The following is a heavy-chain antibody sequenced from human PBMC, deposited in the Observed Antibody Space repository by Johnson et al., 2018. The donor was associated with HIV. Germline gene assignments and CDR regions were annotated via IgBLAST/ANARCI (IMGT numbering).Heavy chain of an antibody. V-gene: IGHV3-33*01. CDR3: ATEYFDI. D-gene: IGHD2/OR15-2a*01. CDR2: IWYDGSSK. J-gene: IGHJ3*02. CDR1: GFTFSSYG. Sequence: VHLVESGGGVVQPGRSLRLSCAASGFTFSSYGMHWVRQAPGKGLEWVAVIWYDGSSKYYGDSVKGRFTISRDNSKSTLFLQMNSLTTEDTAVYYCATEYFDIWGQGTMVTVSS.